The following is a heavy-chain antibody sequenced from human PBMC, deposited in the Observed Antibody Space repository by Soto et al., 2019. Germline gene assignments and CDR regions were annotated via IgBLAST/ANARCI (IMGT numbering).Heavy chain of an antibody. CDR2: IKQDGGDQ. Sequence: PGGSLRLSCAASGFTFSNYWMSWVRQAPGKGLEWVANIKQDGGDQYYVDSVKGRFSISRDNAKNSLYLQMNSLRAEDTAVYYCTTGWTAWGQGTLVTVSS. CDR1: GFTFSNYW. J-gene: IGHJ5*02. V-gene: IGHV3-7*03. D-gene: IGHD2-15*01. CDR3: TTGWTA.